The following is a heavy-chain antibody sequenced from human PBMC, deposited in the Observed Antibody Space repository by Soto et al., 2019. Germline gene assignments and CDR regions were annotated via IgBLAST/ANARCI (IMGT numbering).Heavy chain of an antibody. CDR2: ISYDGSNK. CDR1: GFTFSSYA. Sequence: QVQLVESGGGVVQPGRSLRLSCAASGFTFSSYAMHWVRQAPGKGLEWVAVISYDGSNKYYADSVKGRFTISRDNSKNTLYLQMNSLRAEDTAVYYCARDNGRLLMVYARSDPWGQGTLVTVSS. D-gene: IGHD2-8*01. CDR3: ARDNGRLLMVYARSDP. V-gene: IGHV3-30-3*01. J-gene: IGHJ5*02.